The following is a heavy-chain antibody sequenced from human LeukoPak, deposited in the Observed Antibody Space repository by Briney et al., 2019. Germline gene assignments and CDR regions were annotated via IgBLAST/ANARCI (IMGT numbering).Heavy chain of an antibody. J-gene: IGHJ6*03. CDR2: IIPIFGTA. CDR1: GGTFSSYA. D-gene: IGHD5-24*01. CDR3: ARDQEEMATDYYYYYYYMDV. Sequence: SVKLSCKASGGTFSSYAISWVRQAPGQRLEWMGRIIPIFGTANYAQKFQGRVTITTDESTSTAYMELSSLRSEDTAVYYCARDQEEMATDYYYYYYYMDVWGKGTTVTVSS. V-gene: IGHV1-69*05.